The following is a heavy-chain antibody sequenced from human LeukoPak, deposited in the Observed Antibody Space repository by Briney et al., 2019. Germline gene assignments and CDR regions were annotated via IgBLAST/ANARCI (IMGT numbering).Heavy chain of an antibody. CDR2: ISSSGSTI. D-gene: IGHD4-23*01. V-gene: IGHV3-48*03. CDR3: ARDDYGGNYNWFDP. J-gene: IGHJ5*02. Sequence: GGSLRLSCAASGFTFSSYEMNWVRQAPGKGLEWVSYISSSGSTIYYADSVKGRFTISRDNAKNSLYLQMNSLRAEDTAVHYCARDDYGGNYNWFDPWGQGTLVTVSS. CDR1: GFTFSSYE.